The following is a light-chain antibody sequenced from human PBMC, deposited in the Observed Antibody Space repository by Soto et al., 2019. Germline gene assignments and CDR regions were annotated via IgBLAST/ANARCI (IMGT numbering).Light chain of an antibody. J-gene: IGKJ1*01. CDR1: QSISNR. CDR3: QQYNTYSQT. Sequence: IEMTQSPSTLSASVGDRVILSCRASQSISNRLAWYQQKPGKAPRLLIYKAFSRATGITARFRGSGSGTDFTLTISSLQTEDFANYYCQQYNTYSQTFGHGTKVELK. V-gene: IGKV1-5*03. CDR2: KAF.